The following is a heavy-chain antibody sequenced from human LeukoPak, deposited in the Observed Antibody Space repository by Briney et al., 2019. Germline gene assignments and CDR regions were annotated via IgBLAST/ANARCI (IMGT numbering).Heavy chain of an antibody. CDR3: AKVLLYGGEGYDRRGYYPPFDY. CDR2: ISGSGGST. Sequence: GGSLRLSCAASGFTFSSYAMSWVRQAPGKGLEWVSAISGSGGSTYYADSVKGRFTISRDNSKNSLYLQMNSLRAEDTAVYYCAKVLLYGGEGYDRRGYYPPFDYWGQGTLVTVSS. CDR1: GFTFSSYA. J-gene: IGHJ4*02. D-gene: IGHD3-22*01. V-gene: IGHV3-23*01.